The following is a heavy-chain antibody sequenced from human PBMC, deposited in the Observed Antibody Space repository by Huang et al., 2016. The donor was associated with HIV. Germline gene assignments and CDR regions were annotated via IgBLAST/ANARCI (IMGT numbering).Heavy chain of an antibody. V-gene: IGHV3-23*01. CDR2: ISSNGETS. CDR3: AKGRATILDRLDS. D-gene: IGHD3-3*01. Sequence: EVQLLESGGGLVRPGGSLRLSGAASGVTFSRYAMSWVRQVPGKGLEWGSVISSNGETSDYTDSVKGRFTISRDNSKNTVSMQMHSLRVEDTAVYYCAKGRATILDRLDSWGQGTLVTVSS. CDR1: GVTFSRYA. J-gene: IGHJ4*02.